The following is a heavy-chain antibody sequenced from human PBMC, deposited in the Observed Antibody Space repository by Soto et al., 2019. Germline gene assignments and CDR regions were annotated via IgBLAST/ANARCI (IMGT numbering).Heavy chain of an antibody. Sequence: EVQLVESGGGLVKPGGSPRPSCAASGFTFSDYSMLWVRQAPGKGLGWLAFIGNSNNPTFYADSVRGRFTISRDNPKNSVYLQMNSLREEDTAVYFCAREEGYCNGGPCYRGAFDFWGQGTIVTVSS. CDR1: GFTFSDYS. D-gene: IGHD2-15*01. CDR3: AREEGYCNGGPCYRGAFDF. V-gene: IGHV3-21*02. J-gene: IGHJ3*01. CDR2: IGNSNNPT.